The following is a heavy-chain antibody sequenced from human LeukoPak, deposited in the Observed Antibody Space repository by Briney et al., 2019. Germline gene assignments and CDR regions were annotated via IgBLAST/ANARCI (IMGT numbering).Heavy chain of an antibody. V-gene: IGHV1-24*01. CDR3: ATALTLRGEYYFDY. CDR1: GYTLTYLS. CDR2: FDPEDGET. J-gene: IGHJ4*02. Sequence: ASVKVSFKFSGYTLTYLSMHWVRQAHGKGLERRGGFDPEDGETIYAQKFQGRVTMTKDTATDTAYMELSSLRSEDTAVYYCATALTLRGEYYFDYWGQGTLVTVSS. D-gene: IGHD4-17*01.